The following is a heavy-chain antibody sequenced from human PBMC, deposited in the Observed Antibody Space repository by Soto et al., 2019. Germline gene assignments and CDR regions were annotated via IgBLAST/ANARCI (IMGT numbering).Heavy chain of an antibody. CDR2: IWYDGSNK. D-gene: IGHD3-3*01. V-gene: IGHV3-33*01. CDR3: ARGGSTYYDFWSGLAPYYYYMDV. J-gene: IGHJ6*03. Sequence: GGSLRLSCAASGFTFSSYGMHWVRQAPGKGLEWVAVIWYDGSNKYYADSVKGRFTISRDNSKNTLYLQMNSLRAEDTAVYYCARGGSTYYDFWSGLAPYYYYMDVWGKGTTVTVSS. CDR1: GFTFSSYG.